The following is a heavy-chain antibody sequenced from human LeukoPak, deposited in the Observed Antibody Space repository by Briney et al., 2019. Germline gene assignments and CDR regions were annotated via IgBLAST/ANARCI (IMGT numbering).Heavy chain of an antibody. D-gene: IGHD6-19*01. V-gene: IGHV4-39*07. Sequence: TSETQSLTCTVSGGSISSSSYYWGWIRQPPGKGLEWIGNIYYSGSTYYNPSLKSRVTISVDTSKNQFSLKLSSVTAADSAVYYCARDRGIAVAGRVSFDYWGQGTLVTVSS. CDR1: GGSISSSSYY. CDR3: ARDRGIAVAGRVSFDY. J-gene: IGHJ4*02. CDR2: IYYSGST.